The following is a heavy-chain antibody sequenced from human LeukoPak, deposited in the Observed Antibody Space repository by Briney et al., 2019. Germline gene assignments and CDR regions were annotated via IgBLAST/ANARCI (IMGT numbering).Heavy chain of an antibody. V-gene: IGHV1-2*02. CDR2: INPNSGGT. Sequence: ASVKVSCKAPGYTFTDFYMHWVRQAPGQGLEWMGWINPNSGGTNYAQRFQGRVTMTRDTSISTAYMELSRLRSDDTAVYYCARADMSSDYTPNDYWGQGTLVTVSS. D-gene: IGHD3-3*01. J-gene: IGHJ4*02. CDR1: GYTFTDFY. CDR3: ARADMSSDYTPNDY.